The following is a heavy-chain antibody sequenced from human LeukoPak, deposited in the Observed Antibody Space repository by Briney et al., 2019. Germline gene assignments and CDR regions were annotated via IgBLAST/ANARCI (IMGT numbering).Heavy chain of an antibody. J-gene: IGHJ4*02. CDR1: GYTLTELS. CDR3: ARTCSSTSCQDY. CDR2: FDPEDGET. Sequence: ASVKVSCKVSGYTLTELSMHWVRQAPGKGLEWMEGFDPEDGETIYAQKFQGRVTMTEDTSTDTAYMELSSLRSEDTAVYYCARTCSSTSCQDYWGQGTLVTVSS. V-gene: IGHV1-24*01. D-gene: IGHD2-2*01.